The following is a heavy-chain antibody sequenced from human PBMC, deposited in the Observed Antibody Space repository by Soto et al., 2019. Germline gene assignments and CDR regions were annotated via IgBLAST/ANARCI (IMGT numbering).Heavy chain of an antibody. J-gene: IGHJ4*02. V-gene: IGHV4-4*02. CDR3: ARSALAGTRFDY. CDR1: GGSISSSNW. Sequence: PSETLSLTCAVSGGSISSSNWWSCVRQPAGKGLEWIGEIYHSGSTNYNPSLKTRVTISVDKSKNQFSLKLNSVTAADTAVYYCARSALAGTRFDYWGQGTLVTVSS. D-gene: IGHD6-19*01. CDR2: IYHSGST.